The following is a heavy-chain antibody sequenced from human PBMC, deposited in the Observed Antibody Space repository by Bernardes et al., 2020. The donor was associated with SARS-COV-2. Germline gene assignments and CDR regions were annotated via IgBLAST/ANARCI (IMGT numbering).Heavy chain of an antibody. Sequence: GRSLRVSCASSGFTFSSYAMSWVRQGPGKGLEWVYAISGSGGSTYYADSVKGRFTISRDNSKNTLYLQMNSLRAEDTALYYCAMRKSGANPFDSWGLGTLVTVSS. CDR3: AMRKSGANPFDS. V-gene: IGHV3-23*01. D-gene: IGHD2-15*01. CDR2: ISGSGGST. J-gene: IGHJ4*02. CDR1: GFTFSSYA.